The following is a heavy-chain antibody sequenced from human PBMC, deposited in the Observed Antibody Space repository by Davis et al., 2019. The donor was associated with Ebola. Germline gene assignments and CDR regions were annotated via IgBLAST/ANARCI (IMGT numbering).Heavy chain of an antibody. D-gene: IGHD5-24*01. CDR2: ISYDGSNK. CDR3: AKVGLEMATIIWFDY. CDR1: GFTFSSYG. V-gene: IGHV3-30*18. J-gene: IGHJ4*02. Sequence: PGGSLTLSCAASGFTFSSYGMHWVRQAPGKGLAWVAVISYDGSNKYYADSVKGRFTISRDNSKNTLYLQMNSLRAEDTAVYYCAKVGLEMATIIWFDYWGKGTLVTVSS.